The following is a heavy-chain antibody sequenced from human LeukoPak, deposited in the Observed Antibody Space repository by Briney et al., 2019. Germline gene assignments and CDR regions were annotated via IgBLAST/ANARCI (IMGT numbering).Heavy chain of an antibody. CDR3: ARVRGASHRGTLYYFDY. V-gene: IGHV4-39*01. D-gene: IGHD3-10*01. CDR1: GGSISSSSYY. Sequence: SETLSLTCTVSGGSISSSSYYWGWIRQPPGKGLEWIGSIYYSGSTYYNPSLKSRVTISVDTSKNQFSLKLSSVTAADTAVYYCARVRGASHRGTLYYFDYWGQGTLVTVSS. CDR2: IYYSGST. J-gene: IGHJ4*02.